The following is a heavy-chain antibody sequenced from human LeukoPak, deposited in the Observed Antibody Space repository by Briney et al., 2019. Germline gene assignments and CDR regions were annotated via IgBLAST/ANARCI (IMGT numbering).Heavy chain of an antibody. Sequence: GGSLRLSCAASGFTFSSYAMSWVRQAPGKGLEWVSAISGSGGSTYYADSVKGRFTISRDNSKNTLYLQMNSLRAEDTAVYYCAKGVYDSSGFPDAFDIWGQGTMVTVSS. CDR1: GFTFSSYA. V-gene: IGHV3-23*01. D-gene: IGHD3-22*01. CDR3: AKGVYDSSGFPDAFDI. J-gene: IGHJ3*02. CDR2: ISGSGGST.